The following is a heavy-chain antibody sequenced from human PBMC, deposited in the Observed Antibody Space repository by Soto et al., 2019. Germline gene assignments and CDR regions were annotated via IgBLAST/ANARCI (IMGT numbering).Heavy chain of an antibody. J-gene: IGHJ3*02. CDR2: ISWNSGSI. Sequence: EVQLVESGGGLVQPGRSLRLSCAASGFTFDDYAMHWVRQAPGKGLEWVSGISWNSGSIGYADSVKGRFTISRDNAKNSLYLQMNSQSPEDTALYYCAKRRDYYGSGSYSSDAFDIWGQGTMVTVSS. CDR3: AKRRDYYGSGSYSSDAFDI. V-gene: IGHV3-9*01. D-gene: IGHD3-10*01. CDR1: GFTFDDYA.